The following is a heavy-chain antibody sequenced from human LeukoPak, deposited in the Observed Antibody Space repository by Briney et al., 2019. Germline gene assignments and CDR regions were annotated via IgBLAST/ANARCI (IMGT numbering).Heavy chain of an antibody. CDR1: GFTFSSYA. D-gene: IGHD3-22*01. CDR2: ISGSGGST. V-gene: IGHV3-23*01. Sequence: GGSLRLSCAASGFTFSSYAMSWVRQAPGKGLEWVSAISGSGGSTYYADSVKGRFTISRDNSKNTLYLQMNSLRAEDTAVYYCATYTYYYDSSGYYEKDAFDIWGQGTMVTVSS. CDR3: ATYTYYYDSSGYYEKDAFDI. J-gene: IGHJ3*02.